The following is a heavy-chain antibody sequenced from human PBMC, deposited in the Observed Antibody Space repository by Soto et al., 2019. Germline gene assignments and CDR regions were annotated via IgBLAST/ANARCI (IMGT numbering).Heavy chain of an antibody. D-gene: IGHD3-22*01. CDR3: AADLYYYDSSGYYPDWYFDL. CDR1: GFTFTSSA. V-gene: IGHV1-58*01. J-gene: IGHJ2*01. CDR2: IVVGSGNT. Sequence: SVKVSCKASGFTFTSSAVQWVRQARGQRLEWIGWIVVGSGNTNYAQKFQERVTITRDMSTSTAYMELSSLRSEDTAVYYCAADLYYYDSSGYYPDWYFDLWGRGTLVTVSS.